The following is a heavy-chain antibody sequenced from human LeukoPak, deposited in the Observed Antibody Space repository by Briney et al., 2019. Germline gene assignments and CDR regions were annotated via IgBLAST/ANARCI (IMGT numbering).Heavy chain of an antibody. CDR1: RFTCSSYS. Sequence: GGSLTLSCAASRFTCSSYSMNGVRQAPGKGLEGVSSISSSSTYIYYAYSVKVRFTISRYNAKNSLYLQMNSMREENTVVYYCARGDSSGWFDPWGQGTLVTVSS. CDR3: ARGDSSGWFDP. V-gene: IGHV3-21*01. J-gene: IGHJ5*02. CDR2: ISSSSTYI. D-gene: IGHD6-19*01.